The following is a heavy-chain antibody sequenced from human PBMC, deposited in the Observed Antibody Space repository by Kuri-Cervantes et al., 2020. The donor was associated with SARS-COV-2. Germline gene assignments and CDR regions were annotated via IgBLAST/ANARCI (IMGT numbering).Heavy chain of an antibody. D-gene: IGHD5-18*01. Sequence: ASVKVSCKASGYTFSGYYMHWVRQAPGQGLEWMGWINPNSGRTKYAQKFQGRVTMTRDTSTSTVYMELSRLRFDDTAVFYCARNRRTGGYSFGFDLWGQGTLVTVSS. CDR2: INPNSGRT. J-gene: IGHJ4*02. CDR1: GYTFSGYY. CDR3: ARNRRTGGYSFGFDL. V-gene: IGHV1-2*02.